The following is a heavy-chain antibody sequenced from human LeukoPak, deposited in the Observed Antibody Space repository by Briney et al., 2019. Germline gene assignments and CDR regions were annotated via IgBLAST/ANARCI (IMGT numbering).Heavy chain of an antibody. CDR2: IYYSGST. D-gene: IGHD3-22*01. J-gene: IGHJ5*02. CDR3: ARRYYYDSSDSPNSYNWFDP. CDR1: GGSISSSSYY. Sequence: PSQTLSLTCTVSGGSISSSSYYWGWIRQPPGKGLEWIGSIYYSGSTYYNPSLKSRVTISVDTSKNQFSLKLSSVTAADTAVYYCARRYYYDSSDSPNSYNWFDPWGQGTLVTVSS. V-gene: IGHV4-39*01.